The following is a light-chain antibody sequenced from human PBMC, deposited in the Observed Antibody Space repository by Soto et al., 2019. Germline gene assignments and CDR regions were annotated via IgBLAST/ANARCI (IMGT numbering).Light chain of an antibody. CDR3: CAYAGSCTVV. CDR2: EAT. J-gene: IGLJ3*02. CDR1: ISDVGSYNL. Sequence: QSALTQPASVSGSPEQSITISCTGTISDVGSYNLVSWYQQHPGKAPKVMIYEATKRPSGVSNRFSGCKSGNTASLTISGLQAEDEADYYCCAYAGSCTVVYGGGTKVTVL. V-gene: IGLV2-23*02.